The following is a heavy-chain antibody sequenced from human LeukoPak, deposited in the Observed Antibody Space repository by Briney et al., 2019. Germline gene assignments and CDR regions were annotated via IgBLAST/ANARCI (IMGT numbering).Heavy chain of an antibody. Sequence: SETLSLTCTVSGGSISSYYWSWIRQPAGKGLEWIGRIYTSGSTNYNPSLKSRVTMSVDTSKNQFSLKLSSVPAADTAVYYCASDSGWYTPFDYWGQGTLVTVSS. CDR2: IYTSGST. V-gene: IGHV4-4*07. CDR1: GGSISSYY. J-gene: IGHJ4*02. CDR3: ASDSGWYTPFDY. D-gene: IGHD6-19*01.